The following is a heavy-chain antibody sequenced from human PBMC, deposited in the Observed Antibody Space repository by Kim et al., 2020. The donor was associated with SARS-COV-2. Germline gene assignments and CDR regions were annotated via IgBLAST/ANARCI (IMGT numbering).Heavy chain of an antibody. J-gene: IGHJ6*02. V-gene: IGHV3-7*03. CDR3: ARDRDIYDILTGDPNGFYGMGF. CDR1: GFTFSSYW. D-gene: IGHD3-9*01. Sequence: GGSLRLSCAASGFTFSSYWMSWVRQAPGKGLEWVANIKQDGSEKYYVDSVKGRFTISRDNAKNSLYLQMNSLRAEDTAVYYCARDRDIYDILTGDPNGFYGMGFWGQGTTVTVSS. CDR2: IKQDGSEK.